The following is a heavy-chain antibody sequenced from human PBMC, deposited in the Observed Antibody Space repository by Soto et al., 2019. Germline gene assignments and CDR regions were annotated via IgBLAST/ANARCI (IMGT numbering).Heavy chain of an antibody. CDR2: INHSGST. Sequence: SLTCAVYGGSFSGYYWSWIRQPPGKGLEWIGEINHSGSTNYNPSLKSRVTISVDTSKNQFSLKLSSVTAADTAVYYCARDSLDYYGSGSPGMDVWGQGTTVTVSS. CDR3: ARDSLDYYGSGSPGMDV. V-gene: IGHV4-34*01. CDR1: GGSFSGYY. D-gene: IGHD3-10*01. J-gene: IGHJ6*02.